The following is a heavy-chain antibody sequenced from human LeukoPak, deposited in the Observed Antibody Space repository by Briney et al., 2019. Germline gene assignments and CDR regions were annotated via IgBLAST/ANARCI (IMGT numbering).Heavy chain of an antibody. J-gene: IGHJ4*02. V-gene: IGHV1-69-2*01. Sequence: GASVKVSCKASGYTFTDYYIHWVQQAPGKGLEWMGRVDPEDGETIYAENFQGRVTMTEDTSTDTAYMELSSLRSEDTAVYYCASKPLSRRGYDFEYWGQGTLVTVSS. CDR2: VDPEDGET. D-gene: IGHD6-25*01. CDR3: ASKPLSRRGYDFEY. CDR1: GYTFTDYY.